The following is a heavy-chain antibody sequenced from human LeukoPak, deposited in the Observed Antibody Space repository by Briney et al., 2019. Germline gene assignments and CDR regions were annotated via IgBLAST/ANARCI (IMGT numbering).Heavy chain of an antibody. J-gene: IGHJ4*02. Sequence: ASVKVSCKASGYTFTGYYMHWVRQAPGQGLEWMGRINPNSGGTNYAQKFQGRVTMTRDTSISTAYMELSRLRSDDTAVYYWARDLRLGELSLLGLGYWGQGTLVTVSS. CDR1: GYTFTGYY. V-gene: IGHV1-2*06. D-gene: IGHD3-16*02. CDR2: INPNSGGT. CDR3: ARDLRLGELSLLGLGY.